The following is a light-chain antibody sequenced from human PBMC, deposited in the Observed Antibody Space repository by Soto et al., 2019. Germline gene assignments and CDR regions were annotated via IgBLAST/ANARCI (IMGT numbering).Light chain of an antibody. CDR2: GAS. V-gene: IGKV1-12*01. Sequence: IQMIPSPAPLAASVGDKVPITCRASQVISSWIAWYQQKPGKAPKFLIYGASNLQSGVPSRYSGRGSGTDFTLTITNLQPEDFATYYCQQAASRPLTFGQGTRLEIK. J-gene: IGKJ5*01. CDR3: QQAASRPLT. CDR1: QVISSW.